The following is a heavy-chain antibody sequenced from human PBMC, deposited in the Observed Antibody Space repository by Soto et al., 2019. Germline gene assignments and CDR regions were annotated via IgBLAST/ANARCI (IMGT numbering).Heavy chain of an antibody. V-gene: IGHV4-34*01. CDR3: ARDKITGLFDY. J-gene: IGHJ4*02. D-gene: IGHD2-8*02. CDR2: INHSGST. Sequence: PSETLSLTCAVYCGSFSGHYWTLIRQPPGTGLEWIGEINHSGSTNYNPSLKSRVTISVDTSKNQFSLKLTSVTAADTAVYYCARDKITGLFDYWGQGTLVTVSS. CDR1: CGSFSGHY.